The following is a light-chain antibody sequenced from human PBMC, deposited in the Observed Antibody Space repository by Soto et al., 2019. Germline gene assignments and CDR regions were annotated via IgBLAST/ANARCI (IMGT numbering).Light chain of an antibody. CDR3: QKYNSAPLT. J-gene: IGKJ4*01. Sequence: DIVMTQSPLSLPVTPGEPASISCRSSQSLLSSNGYNYLDWYLQKPGQSPQLLIYLGSNRASGVPDRFSGSGSGTDFTLKISRVEAEDVGVYYCQKYNSAPLTFGGGTKVDIK. CDR2: LGS. V-gene: IGKV2-28*01. CDR1: QSLLSSNGYNY.